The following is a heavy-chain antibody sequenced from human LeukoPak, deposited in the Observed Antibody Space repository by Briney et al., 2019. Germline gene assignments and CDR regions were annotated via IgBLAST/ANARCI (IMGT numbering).Heavy chain of an antibody. CDR3: ARAGRYGSGSYYSPRDAFDI. D-gene: IGHD3-10*01. V-gene: IGHV1-2*04. Sequence: ASVKVSCKASGYTFTSYGISWVRQAPGQGLEWMGWINPNSGGTNYAQKFQGWVTMTRDTSISTAYMELSKLRSDDTAVYYCARAGRYGSGSYYSPRDAFDIWGQGTMVTVSS. CDR1: GYTFTSYG. CDR2: INPNSGGT. J-gene: IGHJ3*02.